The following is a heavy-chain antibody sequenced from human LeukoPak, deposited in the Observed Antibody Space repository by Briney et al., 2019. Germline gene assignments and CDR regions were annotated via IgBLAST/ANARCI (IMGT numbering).Heavy chain of an antibody. J-gene: IGHJ4*02. CDR1: GGSFSGYY. CDR3: ARGPMGSSSEY. V-gene: IGHV4-34*01. CDR2: INHSGST. D-gene: IGHD6-6*01. Sequence: PSETLSLTCAVYGGSFSGYYWSWIRQPPGKGLEWIGEINHSGSTNYNPSLKSRVTISVDTSKNQFSLRLSSVTAADTAVYYCARGPMGSSSEYWGQGTPVTVSS.